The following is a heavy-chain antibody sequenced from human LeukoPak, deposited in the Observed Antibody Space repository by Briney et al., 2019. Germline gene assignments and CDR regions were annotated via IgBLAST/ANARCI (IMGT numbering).Heavy chain of an antibody. Sequence: PSETLSLTCTVSGGSISSGSYYWSWIRQPPGKGLEWIGEINHSGSTNYNPSLKSRVTISVDTSKNQFSLKLSSVTAADTAVYYCARRESWFDPWGQGTLVTVSS. CDR3: ARRESWFDP. CDR2: INHSGST. CDR1: GGSISSGSYY. V-gene: IGHV4-39*07. J-gene: IGHJ5*02.